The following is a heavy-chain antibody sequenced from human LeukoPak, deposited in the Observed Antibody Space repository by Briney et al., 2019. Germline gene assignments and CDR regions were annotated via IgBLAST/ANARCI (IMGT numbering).Heavy chain of an antibody. CDR2: INHSGST. CDR3: ARRLSSSWQPKYYFDY. J-gene: IGHJ4*02. Sequence: SETLSLTCAVYGGSFSGYYWSWIRQPPGKGLEWIGEINHSGSTNYNPSLKSRVTISVDTSKNQFSLKLSSVTAAGTAVYYCARRLSSSWQPKYYFDYWGQGTLVTVSS. D-gene: IGHD6-13*01. V-gene: IGHV4-34*01. CDR1: GGSFSGYY.